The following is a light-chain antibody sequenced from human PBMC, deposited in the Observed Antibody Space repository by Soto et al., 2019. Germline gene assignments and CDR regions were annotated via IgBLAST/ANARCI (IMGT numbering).Light chain of an antibody. J-gene: IGKJ5*01. CDR2: GTS. V-gene: IGKV3-20*01. CDR3: QQYGTSEII. CDR1: QSLTNSF. Sequence: EIVLTQSPGTLSLSPGERATLSCRASQSLTNSFIAWYQQRPGQAPRLLIYGTSSRASGIPDRFSGSGSGTDFTLTISRLETEDFAVFYCQQYGTSEIIFGQGTRLEI.